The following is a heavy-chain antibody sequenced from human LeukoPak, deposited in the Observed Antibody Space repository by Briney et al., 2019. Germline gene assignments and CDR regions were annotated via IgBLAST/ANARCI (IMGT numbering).Heavy chain of an antibody. Sequence: GGSLRLSCAASGFTVNNKYMTWVRQAPGKGLEWVSLIYNDGRTYYADSVKGRCTISRDNLKNVLYLQMNSLKVEDTVLYYCARGLFLSGYLDAFDIWGQGTMVTVSS. CDR2: IYNDGRT. CDR1: GFTVNNKY. CDR3: ARGLFLSGYLDAFDI. V-gene: IGHV3-53*01. D-gene: IGHD3-22*01. J-gene: IGHJ3*02.